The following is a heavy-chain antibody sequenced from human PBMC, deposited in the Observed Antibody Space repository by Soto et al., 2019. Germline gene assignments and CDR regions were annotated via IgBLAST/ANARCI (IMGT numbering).Heavy chain of an antibody. Sequence: PGGSLRLSCAASGFTFSSYDMSWVRQAPGKGLEWVSAIIGSGAPTYYADSVKGRFTISRDNSKNMLYLQMNSLRAEDTAVYFCAKRFCSGANCGFFDYWGQGT. J-gene: IGHJ4*02. D-gene: IGHD2-15*01. CDR1: GFTFSSYD. CDR2: IIGSGAPT. V-gene: IGHV3-23*01. CDR3: AKRFCSGANCGFFDY.